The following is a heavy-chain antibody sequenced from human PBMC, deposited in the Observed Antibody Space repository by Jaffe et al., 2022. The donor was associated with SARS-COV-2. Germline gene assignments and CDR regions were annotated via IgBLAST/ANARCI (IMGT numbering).Heavy chain of an antibody. J-gene: IGHJ6*02. D-gene: IGHD6-19*01. CDR2: IIPIFGTA. CDR1: GGTFSSYA. CDR3: ARALYSSGWSYYYYYYGMDV. Sequence: QVQLVQSGAEVKKPGSSVKVSCKASGGTFSSYAISWVRQAPGQGLEWMGGIIPIFGTANYAQKFQGRVTITADESTSTAYMELSSLRSEDTAVYYCARALYSSGWSYYYYYYGMDVWGQGTTVTVSS. V-gene: IGHV1-69*01.